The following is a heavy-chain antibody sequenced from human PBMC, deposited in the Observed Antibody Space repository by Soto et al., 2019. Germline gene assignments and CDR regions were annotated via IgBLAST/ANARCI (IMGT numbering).Heavy chain of an antibody. CDR2: IIPISGTA. V-gene: IGHV1-69*06. Sequence: GAPVKVSCKASGGTFSSYAISWVRQAPGQGLEWMGGIIPISGTANYAQKFQGRVTITADKSTSTAYMELSSLRSEDTAVYYCARAGPTYYDFWSGQEDNYYYYGMDVWGQGTTVTVSS. J-gene: IGHJ6*02. CDR1: GGTFSSYA. D-gene: IGHD3-3*01. CDR3: ARAGPTYYDFWSGQEDNYYYYGMDV.